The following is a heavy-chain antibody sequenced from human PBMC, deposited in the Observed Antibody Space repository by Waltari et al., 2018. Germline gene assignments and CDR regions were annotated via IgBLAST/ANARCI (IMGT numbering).Heavy chain of an antibody. CDR1: GGSISSRSYY. CDR3: ARVTRFHYPDY. V-gene: IGHV4-39*07. J-gene: IGHJ4*02. D-gene: IGHD3-10*01. Sequence: QLQLQESGPGLVKPSETLSLTCTVSGGSISSRSYYWGWIRQPPGKGPEWIGNIYYSGSTYYNPSLKSRVTTSLDTSKNQFSLKVNSVTAADTAVYYCARVTRFHYPDYWGQGSLVTVSS. CDR2: IYYSGST.